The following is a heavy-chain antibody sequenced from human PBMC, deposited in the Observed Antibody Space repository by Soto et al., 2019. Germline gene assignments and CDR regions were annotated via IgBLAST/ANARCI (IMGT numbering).Heavy chain of an antibody. CDR2: IYYSGST. CDR3: ARAGGFCSCGTCYSYDY. D-gene: IGHD2-15*01. J-gene: IGHJ4*02. Sequence: QVQLQESGPGLVKSSQTLSLTCTVSGGSISTGGYYWSWIRQHPGKGLEWIGYIYYSGSTSYNPSLKIRVTISGDTSKNQFSLKLSSVTAADTAVDYCARAGGFCSCGTCYSYDYWGQGTLVTVSS. V-gene: IGHV4-31*03. CDR1: GGSISTGGYY.